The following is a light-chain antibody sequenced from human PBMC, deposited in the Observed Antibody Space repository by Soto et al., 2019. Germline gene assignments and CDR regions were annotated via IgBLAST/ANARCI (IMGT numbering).Light chain of an antibody. CDR3: QQSGSSFYT. CDR2: GAT. V-gene: IGKV3-20*01. CDR1: QSVSSAY. J-gene: IGKJ2*01. Sequence: DMVLTQSPGPLSLSPGERATLSCSASQSVSSAYLAWYQQIPGKAPMLLIYGATSRSTGIRERFSGSGSGTDFTITISGLEPEDFAVYYCQQSGSSFYTFGQGTKLEIK.